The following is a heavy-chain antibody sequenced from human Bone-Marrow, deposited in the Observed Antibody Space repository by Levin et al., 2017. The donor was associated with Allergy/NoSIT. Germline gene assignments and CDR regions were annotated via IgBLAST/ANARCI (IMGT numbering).Heavy chain of an antibody. CDR2: VSQRGSG. Sequence: LETLSLTCTVSGSSIDLFYWTWIRQPPGQALQWIGYVSQRGSGRYHPSLQSRTTISADASKSQFSLKLTSMTAADTAIYYCARDTGGWYFDLWGRGTLVTVSS. CDR3: ARDTGGWYFDL. CDR1: GSSIDLFY. J-gene: IGHJ2*01. V-gene: IGHV4-59*01. D-gene: IGHD2-8*02.